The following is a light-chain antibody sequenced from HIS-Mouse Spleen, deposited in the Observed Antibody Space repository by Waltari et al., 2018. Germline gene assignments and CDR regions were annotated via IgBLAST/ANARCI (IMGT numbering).Light chain of an antibody. V-gene: IGKV3-15*01. J-gene: IGKJ3*01. Sequence: EIVMTQSPATLSVSPGERATLSCRASQSVSSNLAWYQQKPGQAPRPLIYVASTRATGIPARFSGSGSGTEVTLTISSMQSEDFAVYYCQQYNNWPIFTFGPGTKVDIK. CDR1: QSVSSN. CDR3: QQYNNWPIFT. CDR2: VAS.